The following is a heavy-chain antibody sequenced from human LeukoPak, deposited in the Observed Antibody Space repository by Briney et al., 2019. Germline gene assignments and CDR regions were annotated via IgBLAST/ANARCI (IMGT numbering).Heavy chain of an antibody. D-gene: IGHD1-20*01. Sequence: SETLSLTCAVYGGSFSGYYWSWIRQPPGKGLEWIGEINHSGSTNYNPSLKSRVTISKDTSRNQSSLKLTSVTAADTAMYYCARDKALYNWSDAFDIWGQGTMVTVSS. CDR1: GGSFSGYY. J-gene: IGHJ3*02. V-gene: IGHV4-34*01. CDR2: INHSGST. CDR3: ARDKALYNWSDAFDI.